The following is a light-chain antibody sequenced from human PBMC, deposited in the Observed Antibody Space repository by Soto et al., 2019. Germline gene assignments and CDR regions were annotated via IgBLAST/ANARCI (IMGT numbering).Light chain of an antibody. V-gene: IGKV1-27*01. CDR3: QKYNSAPLT. CDR2: AAS. J-gene: IGKJ4*01. CDR1: RGIGSY. Sequence: DIQLPHSPSSLFPSVGARVTIICRASRGIGSYLAWIQQKPGKVLKVLIYAASTLQSGVPSRFSGSGSGTDFTLTISSLQPEDAATYYCQKYNSAPLTFGGGTKVEIK.